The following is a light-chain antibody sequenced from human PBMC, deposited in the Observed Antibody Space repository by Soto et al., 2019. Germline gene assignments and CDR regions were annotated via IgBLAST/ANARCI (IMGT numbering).Light chain of an antibody. V-gene: IGLV2-14*01. CDR2: EVS. CDR1: SSDVGAYNY. J-gene: IGLJ1*01. Sequence: ALTQPASVSGSPGQSIAISCTGTSSDVGAYNYVSWYQHHPGKAPKLMIYEVSNRPSGVSNRFSGSKSGNTASLTISGLQAEDEADYYCSSYSSARVFGTGTKLTVL. CDR3: SSYSSARV.